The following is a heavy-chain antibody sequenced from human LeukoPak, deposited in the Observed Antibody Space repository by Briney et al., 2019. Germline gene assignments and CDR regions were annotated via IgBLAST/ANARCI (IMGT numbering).Heavy chain of an antibody. J-gene: IGHJ4*02. CDR3: AMGGDYYDSSGPFDY. Sequence: GGSLRLSCAASGFTFSSYDMHWVRQAPGKGLEWVSAISGSGGSTYYADSVKGRFTISRDNSKNTLYLQMNSLRAEDTAVYYCAMGGDYYDSSGPFDYWGQGTLVTVSS. CDR2: ISGSGGST. V-gene: IGHV3-23*01. D-gene: IGHD3-22*01. CDR1: GFTFSSYD.